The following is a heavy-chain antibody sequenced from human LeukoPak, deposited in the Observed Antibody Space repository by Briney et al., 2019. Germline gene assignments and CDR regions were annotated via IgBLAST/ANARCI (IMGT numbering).Heavy chain of an antibody. J-gene: IGHJ5*02. CDR2: IYYSGST. CDR3: ARDNRVVVPAASNWFDP. Sequence: PSETLSLTCTVSGGSISSGSYYWSWIRQPPGKGLEWIGYIYYSGSTNYNPSLKSRVTISVDTSKNQFSLKLSSVTAADTAVYYCARDNRVVVPAASNWFDPWGQGTLVTVSS. D-gene: IGHD2-2*01. CDR1: GGSISSGSYY. V-gene: IGHV4-61*01.